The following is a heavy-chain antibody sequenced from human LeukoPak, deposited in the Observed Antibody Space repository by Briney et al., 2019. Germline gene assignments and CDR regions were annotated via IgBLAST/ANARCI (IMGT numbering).Heavy chain of an antibody. CDR3: ARGVQWPNWFDP. CDR1: GGSISSYY. Sequence: SETLSLTCTVSGGSISSYYWSWIRQPPGKGLEWIGYIYYSGSTNYNPSLKSRVTISVDTSKNQFSLKLSSVTAADTAVYYCARGVQWPNWFDPWGQGTLVTVSS. J-gene: IGHJ5*02. V-gene: IGHV4-59*01. CDR2: IYYSGST. D-gene: IGHD6-19*01.